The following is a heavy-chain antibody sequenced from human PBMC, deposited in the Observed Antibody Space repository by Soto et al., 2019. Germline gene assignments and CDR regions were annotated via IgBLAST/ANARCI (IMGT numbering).Heavy chain of an antibody. Sequence: SVKVSCKASGGTFSSYAISWVRQAPGQGLEWMGGIIPIFGTANYAQKFQGRVTITADESTSTAYMELSSLRSEDTAVYYCARGRSWLQFRDAFDIWGQGTMVTVSS. D-gene: IGHD5-12*01. V-gene: IGHV1-69*13. CDR3: ARGRSWLQFRDAFDI. CDR1: GGTFSSYA. CDR2: IIPIFGTA. J-gene: IGHJ3*02.